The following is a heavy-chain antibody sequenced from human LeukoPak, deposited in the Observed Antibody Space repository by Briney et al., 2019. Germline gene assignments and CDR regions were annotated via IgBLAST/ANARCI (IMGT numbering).Heavy chain of an antibody. CDR1: GYTFTTHD. CDR2: INPNSGDT. CDR3: ARDKSGNSGWYSYFDY. J-gene: IGHJ4*02. D-gene: IGHD6-19*01. V-gene: IGHV1-2*02. Sequence: GASVKVSCKASGYTFTTHDINWVRQAPGQGLEWMGWINPNSGDTNYAQKFQGRVTMTRDTSISTAYMELSRLRSDDTAVYYCARDKSGNSGWYSYFDYWGQGTLVTVSS.